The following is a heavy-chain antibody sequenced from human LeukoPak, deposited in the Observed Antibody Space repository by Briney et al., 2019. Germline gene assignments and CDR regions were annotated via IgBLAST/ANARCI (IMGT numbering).Heavy chain of an antibody. Sequence: GGSLRLSCAASGFTFSSYSMNWVRQAPGKGLEWVSSISSSSNYIYYADSVKGRFTISRDNAKNSLYLQTNSLRAEDTAVYYCARPTVVTGVDAFDIWGQGTMVTVSS. CDR1: GFTFSSYS. D-gene: IGHD4-23*01. CDR3: ARPTVVTGVDAFDI. V-gene: IGHV3-21*01. CDR2: ISSSSNYI. J-gene: IGHJ3*02.